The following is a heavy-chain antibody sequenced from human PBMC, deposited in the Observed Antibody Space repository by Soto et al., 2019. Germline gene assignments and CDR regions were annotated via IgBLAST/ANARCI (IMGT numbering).Heavy chain of an antibody. J-gene: IGHJ5*02. D-gene: IGHD6-13*01. CDR1: GYTFTSYD. CDR2: MNPNSGNT. V-gene: IGHV1-8*01. Sequence: QVQLVQSGAEVKTPGASVKVSCKASGYTFTSYDINWVRQATGQGLEWMGWMNPNSGNTGYAQKFQGRVTMTRNTSISTAYMELSSLRSEDTAVYYCARVAGSSSWYDWYWFDPWGQGTLVTVSS. CDR3: ARVAGSSSWYDWYWFDP.